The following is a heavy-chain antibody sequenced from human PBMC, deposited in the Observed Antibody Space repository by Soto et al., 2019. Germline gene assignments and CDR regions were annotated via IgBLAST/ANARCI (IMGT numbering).Heavy chain of an antibody. Sequence: EVQLVESGGGLVQPGGSLRLSCAASGFTFSSYWMTWVRQVPGKGLEWVANIRQDGTSKHYVDSVKGRFTISRDNDRNSLYLEMNSLRVEDTAMYYCVRDSYTRSWQEPATDYWGQGTLVTVSS. D-gene: IGHD3-16*02. J-gene: IGHJ4*02. CDR2: IRQDGTSK. V-gene: IGHV3-7*01. CDR1: GFTFSSYW. CDR3: VRDSYTRSWQEPATDY.